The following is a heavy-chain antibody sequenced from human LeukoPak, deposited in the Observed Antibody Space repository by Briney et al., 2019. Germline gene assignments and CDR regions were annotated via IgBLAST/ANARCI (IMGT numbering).Heavy chain of an antibody. Sequence: ASVKVSCKASGYTFTGYYIHWVRQAPGQGLEWMGWINPNSGGTNYEEKFQGRVTMTRDPPISTAYMELSRLRSDDTAVYYCARDRHTGGXWNPXXDYWGQGTLVTV. CDR3: ARDRHTGGXWNPXXDY. J-gene: IGHJ4*02. CDR1: GYTFTGYY. D-gene: IGHD7-27*01. CDR2: INPNSGGT. V-gene: IGHV1-2*02.